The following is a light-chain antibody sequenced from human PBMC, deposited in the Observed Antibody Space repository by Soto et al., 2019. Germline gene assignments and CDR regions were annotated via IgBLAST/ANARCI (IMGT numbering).Light chain of an antibody. CDR3: QQRFNWPPLT. CDR2: GAS. Sequence: EIVMTQSPATLSVSLGERATLSCRASQSVSSNLAWYQLKPGQAPRLLIYGASTRATGIPARFSGSGSGTEFTLTISSLQSEDFAVYYCQQRFNWPPLTFGGGTKVEIK. J-gene: IGKJ4*01. CDR1: QSVSSN. V-gene: IGKV3-15*01.